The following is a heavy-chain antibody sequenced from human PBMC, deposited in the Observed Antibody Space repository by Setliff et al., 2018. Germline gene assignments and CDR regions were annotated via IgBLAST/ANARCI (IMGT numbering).Heavy chain of an antibody. V-gene: IGHV1-69*05. D-gene: IGHD6-19*01. CDR3: VRGGVDGRSSTGYCYYMDV. CDR1: GGTFSNYG. CDR2: IIPMFGTR. Sequence: SVKVSCKASGGTFSNYGISWVRQAPGQGLEWMGGIIPMFGTRNYARKFQGRVTIITDESTSTAYMQLTSLGSEDAAVYYCVRGGVDGRSSTGYCYYMDVWGKGTTVTVSS. J-gene: IGHJ6*03.